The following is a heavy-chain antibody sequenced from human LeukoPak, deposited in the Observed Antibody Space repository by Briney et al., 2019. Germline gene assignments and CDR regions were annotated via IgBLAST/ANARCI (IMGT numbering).Heavy chain of an antibody. CDR1: GGSISSYY. V-gene: IGHV4-59*01. CDR2: IYYSGST. CDR3: ARRYSTHDAFDI. J-gene: IGHJ3*02. Sequence: SETLSLTCTVSGGSISSYYWSWIRQPPGEGLEWIGYIYYSGSTNYNPSLKSRVTISVDTSKNQFSLKLSSVTAADTAVYYRARRYSTHDAFDIWGQGTMVTVSS. D-gene: IGHD6-13*01.